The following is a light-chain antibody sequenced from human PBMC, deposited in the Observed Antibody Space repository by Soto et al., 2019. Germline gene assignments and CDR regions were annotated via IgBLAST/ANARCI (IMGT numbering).Light chain of an antibody. J-gene: IGKJ3*01. CDR1: QSVSSSS. V-gene: IGKV3-20*01. CDR3: QQYGNSFT. CDR2: DAS. Sequence: EIVLAQSPGTLSLSPGERATLSCRASQSVSSSSLAWYQQKPGQAPRLLIYDASSRATGIPDRFTASWAGTDFILTISRLETEDFAMYYCQQYGNSFTFGPGTRVKIK.